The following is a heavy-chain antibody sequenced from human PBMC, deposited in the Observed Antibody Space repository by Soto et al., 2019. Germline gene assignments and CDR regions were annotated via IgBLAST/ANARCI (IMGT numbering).Heavy chain of an antibody. V-gene: IGHV4-61*08. CDR2: MYYSGST. J-gene: IGHJ4*02. CDR1: GRSISSGGYS. Sequence: PSDTLSLTCAVSGRSISSGGYSWSWIRQPPGKGRKWIGYMYYSGSTNYNPSLKSRVTISVDTSKNQLSLKLSFVTAADTAVYYCAREGYYGSGSYGEHLLIDYWGQGTLVTVSS. CDR3: AREGYYGSGSYGEHLLIDY. D-gene: IGHD3-10*01.